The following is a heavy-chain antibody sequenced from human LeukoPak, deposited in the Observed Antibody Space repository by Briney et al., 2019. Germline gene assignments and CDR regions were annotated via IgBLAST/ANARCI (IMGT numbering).Heavy chain of an antibody. CDR3: ARGKGLYYYYDSSGYYSPFDY. J-gene: IGHJ4*02. CDR1: AGSFSGYY. V-gene: IGHV4-34*01. CDR2: INHSGST. D-gene: IGHD3-22*01. Sequence: SETLSPTCAVYAGSFSGYYWSWIRQPPGKGLEWIGEINHSGSTNYNPSLKSRVTISVDTSKNQFSLKLSHVPAADAAVYYCARGKGLYYYYDSSGYYSPFDYWGQGTLVTVSS.